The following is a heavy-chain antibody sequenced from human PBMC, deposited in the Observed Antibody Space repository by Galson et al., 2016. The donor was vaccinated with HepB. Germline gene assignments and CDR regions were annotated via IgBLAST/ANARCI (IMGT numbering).Heavy chain of an antibody. D-gene: IGHD3-10*01. CDR3: ARIRRGGPFDM. Sequence: SLRLSCAAAGLPFNTYEMHWVRQAPGKGLEWISYISNTGRSVYYADSVEGRFTISRDNAKNSLNLQMNSLRAEDTGVYYCARIRRGGPFDMWGQGTMVTVSS. CDR2: ISNTGRSV. J-gene: IGHJ3*02. CDR1: GLPFNTYE. V-gene: IGHV3-48*03.